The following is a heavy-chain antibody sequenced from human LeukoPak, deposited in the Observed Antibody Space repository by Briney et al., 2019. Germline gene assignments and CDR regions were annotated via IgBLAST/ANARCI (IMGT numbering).Heavy chain of an antibody. CDR2: ITASGGST. J-gene: IGHJ4*02. CDR3: AKLVLFSGTTGDLNY. Sequence: GSLRLSCAASGFSFSSYAMSWVRQAPGKGLEWVSTITASGGSTYYADSVKGRFTISRDNSKNTLYLQINSLRAEDTALYYCAKLVLFSGTTGDLNYWGQGTLVTVSS. CDR1: GFSFSSYA. D-gene: IGHD1-1*01. V-gene: IGHV3-23*01.